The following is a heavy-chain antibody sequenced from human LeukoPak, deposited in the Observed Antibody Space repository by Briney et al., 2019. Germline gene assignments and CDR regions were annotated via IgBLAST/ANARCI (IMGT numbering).Heavy chain of an antibody. CDR2: IVVGSGNT. V-gene: IGHV1-58*02. Sequence: SVKVSCKASGFTFTSSAIQWVRQARGQRLEWIGWIVVGSGNTNYAQKFQERITITRDMSTSTAYMELSSLKASDTAMYYCARPIAAAGTDYWGQGTLVTVSS. J-gene: IGHJ4*02. CDR1: GFTFTSSA. CDR3: ARPIAAAGTDY. D-gene: IGHD6-13*01.